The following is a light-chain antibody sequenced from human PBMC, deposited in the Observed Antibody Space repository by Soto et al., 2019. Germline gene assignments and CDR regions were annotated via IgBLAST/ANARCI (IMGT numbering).Light chain of an antibody. V-gene: IGKV3-20*01. CDR3: QRYGSSPPFT. CDR1: QSVSSSY. Sequence: EIVLTQSPGTLSLSPGERATLSCRASQSVSSSYLAWYQQKPGQAPRHLIYGASSRATGIPDRFSGSGSGTDFTLTISSLEPEDFAVYFCQRYGSSPPFTFGQGTKVEI. J-gene: IGKJ2*01. CDR2: GAS.